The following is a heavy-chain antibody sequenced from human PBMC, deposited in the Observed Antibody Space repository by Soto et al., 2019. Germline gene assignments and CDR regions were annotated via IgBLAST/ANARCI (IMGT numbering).Heavy chain of an antibody. Sequence: GGSLRLSCAASGFTFSSYSMNWVHQAPGKGLEWVSSISSSSSYIYYADSVKGRFTISRDNAKNSLYLQMNSLRAEDTAVYYCASSREYYGSGSHYYYYGMDVWGQGTTVTVSS. V-gene: IGHV3-21*01. D-gene: IGHD3-10*01. J-gene: IGHJ6*02. CDR3: ASSREYYGSGSHYYYYGMDV. CDR2: ISSSSSYI. CDR1: GFTFSSYS.